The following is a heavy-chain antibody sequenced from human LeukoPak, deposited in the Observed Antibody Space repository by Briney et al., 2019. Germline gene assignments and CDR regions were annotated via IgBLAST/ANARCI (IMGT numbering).Heavy chain of an antibody. D-gene: IGHD2-2*01. CDR3: AKVGLPDALINWIDS. V-gene: IGHV3-30*18. J-gene: IGHJ5*01. CDR1: GFTFSSYG. Sequence: PGGSLRLSCAASGFTFSSYGMHWVRQAPGKGLEWVAGMSKDGATIRYEGSVEGRFTISRDNSKNTVYLQMNSLRAEDTAVYYCAKVGLPDALINWIDSWGQGTLVTVSS. CDR2: MSKDGATI.